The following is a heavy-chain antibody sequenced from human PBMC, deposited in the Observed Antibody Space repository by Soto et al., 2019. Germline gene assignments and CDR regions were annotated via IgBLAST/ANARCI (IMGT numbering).Heavy chain of an antibody. D-gene: IGHD6-13*01. CDR3: ARGAAAAGTDWFDA. V-gene: IGHV3-23*01. Sequence: EMQLLESGGGLVQPGGSLRLSCAASGFTFISYGMTWVRQAPGKGLEWVSGITTTGRNTYYAESVKGRFTISRDNSKNVVYLQVNRLRAEDTAVYYCARGAAAAGTDWFDAWGQGTLVIVSS. CDR1: GFTFISYG. J-gene: IGHJ5*02. CDR2: ITTTGRNT.